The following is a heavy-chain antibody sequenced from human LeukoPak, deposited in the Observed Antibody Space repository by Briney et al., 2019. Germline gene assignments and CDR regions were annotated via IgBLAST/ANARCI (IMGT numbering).Heavy chain of an antibody. CDR1: GYTFTGYY. V-gene: IGHV1-2*02. Sequence: GASVKVTCKASGYTFTGYYMHWVRQAPGQGLEWMGWINPNSGGTNYAQKFQGRVTMTRDTSISTAYMELSRLRSDDTAVYYCARVENNWRYFDYWGQGTLVTVSS. CDR3: ARVENNWRYFDY. D-gene: IGHD1-20*01. J-gene: IGHJ4*02. CDR2: INPNSGGT.